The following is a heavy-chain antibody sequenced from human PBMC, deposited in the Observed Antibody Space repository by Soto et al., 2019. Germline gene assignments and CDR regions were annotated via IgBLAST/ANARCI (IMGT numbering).Heavy chain of an antibody. CDR1: GGSISSGGYY. J-gene: IGHJ3*02. Sequence: SETLSLTCTVSGGSISSGGYYWSWIRQHPGKGLEWIGYIYYSGSTYYNPSLKSRVTISVDTSKNQFSLKLSSVTAADTAVYYCARGIVVVPARAFDIWGQGTMVTVSS. CDR2: IYYSGST. V-gene: IGHV4-31*03. CDR3: ARGIVVVPARAFDI. D-gene: IGHD2-2*01.